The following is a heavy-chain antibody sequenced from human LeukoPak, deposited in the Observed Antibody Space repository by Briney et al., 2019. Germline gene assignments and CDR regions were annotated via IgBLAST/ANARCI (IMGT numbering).Heavy chain of an antibody. V-gene: IGHV3-23*01. D-gene: IGHD3-3*01. CDR3: AKMGDYDFWYYYYYMDV. J-gene: IGHJ6*03. Sequence: AGGSLRLSCAASGFTFSSYAMSWVRQAPGKGLEWVSAISGSGGSTYYADSVKGRFTISRDNSKNTLYLQMNSLRAEDTAVYYCAKMGDYDFWYYYYYMDVWGKGTTVTVSS. CDR1: GFTFSSYA. CDR2: ISGSGGST.